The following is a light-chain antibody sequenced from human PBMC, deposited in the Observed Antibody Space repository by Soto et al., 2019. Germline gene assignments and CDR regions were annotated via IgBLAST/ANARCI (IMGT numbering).Light chain of an antibody. Sequence: SPITLSLSQAERVTLSCRASQTVRNNYLAWYQQKPGQAPRLLIYGASSRDTGIPDRFSGGGSGTDLTLTISSLQPEDFAMYYCQQCRSYPLTFGEGTKV. CDR1: QTVRNNY. CDR3: QQCRSYPLT. J-gene: IGKJ4*01. V-gene: IGKV3-20*01. CDR2: GAS.